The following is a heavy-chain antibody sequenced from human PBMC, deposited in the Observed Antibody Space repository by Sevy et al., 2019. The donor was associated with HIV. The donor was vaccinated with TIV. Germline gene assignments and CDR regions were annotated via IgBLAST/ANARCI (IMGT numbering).Heavy chain of an antibody. CDR2: IYYSGST. CDR1: GGSISSSSYY. V-gene: IGHV4-39*01. D-gene: IGHD6-6*01. Sequence: SETLSLTCTVSGGSISSSSYYWGWIRQPPGKGLEWIGGIYYSGSTYYNPSLKSRVTISVDTSKNQFSLKLSSVTAADTAVYYCARHGSSSSSRAFDIWGQGTMVTVSS. CDR3: ARHGSSSSSRAFDI. J-gene: IGHJ3*02.